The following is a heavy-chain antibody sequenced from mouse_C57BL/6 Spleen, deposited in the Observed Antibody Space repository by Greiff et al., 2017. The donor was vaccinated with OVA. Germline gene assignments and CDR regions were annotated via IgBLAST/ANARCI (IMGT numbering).Heavy chain of an antibody. CDR3: TRGGYDQGYFDY. V-gene: IGHV5-9-1*02. J-gene: IGHJ2*01. Sequence: EVQLQQSGEGLVKPGGSLKLSCAASGFTFSSYAMSWVRQTPEKRLEWVAYISSGGDYIYYADTVKGRFTISRDNARNTLYLQMSSLKSEDTAMYYCTRGGYDQGYFDYWGQGTTLTVSS. CDR1: GFTFSSYA. D-gene: IGHD2-2*01. CDR2: ISSGGDYI.